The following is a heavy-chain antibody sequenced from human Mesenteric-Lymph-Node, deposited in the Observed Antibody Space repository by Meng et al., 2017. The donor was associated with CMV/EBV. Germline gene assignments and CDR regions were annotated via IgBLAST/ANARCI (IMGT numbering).Heavy chain of an antibody. D-gene: IGHD3-10*01. CDR1: GYTFTGYY. J-gene: IGHJ6*02. Sequence: ASVKVSCKASGYTFTGYYMHWVRQAPGQGLEWMGIINPSGGSTSYAQKFQGRVTMTRDTSTSTVYMELSSLRSEDTAVYYCARDRVYYGSGTQYYYYYYGMDVWGQGTTVTVSS. CDR2: INPSGGST. V-gene: IGHV1-46*01. CDR3: ARDRVYYGSGTQYYYYYYGMDV.